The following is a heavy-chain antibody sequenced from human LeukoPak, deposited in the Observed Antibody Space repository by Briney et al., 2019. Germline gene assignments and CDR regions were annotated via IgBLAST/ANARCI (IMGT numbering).Heavy chain of an antibody. CDR3: ARSVRHSLMVVAATHFDY. CDR1: GDSVSSNSAA. CDR2: TYYRSKWYN. J-gene: IGHJ4*02. D-gene: IGHD2-15*01. V-gene: IGHV6-1*01. Sequence: SQTLSLTCAISGDSVSSNSAAWNWIRQSPSRGLEWLGRTYYRSKWYNDYAVSVKSRITINPDTSKNQFSLQLNSVTLEDTAVYYCARSVRHSLMVVAATHFDYWGQGTLVTVSS.